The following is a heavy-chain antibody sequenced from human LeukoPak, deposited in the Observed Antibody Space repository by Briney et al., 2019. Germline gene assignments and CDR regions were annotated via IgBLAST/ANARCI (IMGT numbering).Heavy chain of an antibody. Sequence: ASVKVSCKASGYTFTDYYMHWVRLAPGQGLEWMGWINPNSGGTDYAQKFQGRVTMTRDTSISTVYMELSRLRSDDTAVYYCARELPRNAFDIWGQGTMVTVSS. V-gene: IGHV1-2*02. CDR3: ARELPRNAFDI. J-gene: IGHJ3*02. CDR2: INPNSGGT. CDR1: GYTFTDYY.